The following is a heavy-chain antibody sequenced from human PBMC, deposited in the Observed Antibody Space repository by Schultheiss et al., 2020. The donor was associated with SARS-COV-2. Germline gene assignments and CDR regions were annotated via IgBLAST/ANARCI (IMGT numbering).Heavy chain of an antibody. V-gene: IGHV3-11*04. CDR2: ISGSGDTM. CDR1: GFTFSDYY. Sequence: GGSLRLSCTASGFTFSDYYMSWIRQAPGKGLEWVSYISGSGDTMYYADSVRGRFTISRDNAKNSLYLQMNSLRAEDTAVYYCARDWNFFAFDIWGQGTMVTVSS. CDR3: ARDWNFFAFDI. J-gene: IGHJ3*02. D-gene: IGHD1-7*01.